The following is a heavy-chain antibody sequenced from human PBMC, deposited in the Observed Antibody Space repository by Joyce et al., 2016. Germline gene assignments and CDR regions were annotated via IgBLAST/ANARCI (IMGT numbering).Heavy chain of an antibody. CDR1: GLTFSSYA. CDR3: ANMVVAAAV. D-gene: IGHD2-15*01. V-gene: IGHV3-30*04. CDR2: ISYNGSNK. Sequence: QVQLVESGGGVVQPGRSLRLSCAASGLTFSSYAMHWVRQAPGKGLEWVAVISYNGSNKYYADSVKGRFTSSRDNSKNTLYLQMNSLRAEDTAVYYCANMVVAAAVWGQGTLVTVSS. J-gene: IGHJ4*02.